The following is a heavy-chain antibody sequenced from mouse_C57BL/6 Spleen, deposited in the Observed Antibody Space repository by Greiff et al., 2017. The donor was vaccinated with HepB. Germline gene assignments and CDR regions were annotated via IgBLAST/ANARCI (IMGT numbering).Heavy chain of an antibody. J-gene: IGHJ3*01. D-gene: IGHD2-4*01. CDR1: GYTFTDYN. Sequence: EVQLQQSGPELVKPGASVKMSCKASGYTFTDYNMHWVKQSHGKSLEWIGYINPNNGGTSYNQKFKGKATLTVNKSSSTAYMELRSLTSEDSAVYYCARSYDYSAWFAYWGQGTLVTVSA. CDR3: ARSYDYSAWFAY. V-gene: IGHV1-22*01. CDR2: INPNNGGT.